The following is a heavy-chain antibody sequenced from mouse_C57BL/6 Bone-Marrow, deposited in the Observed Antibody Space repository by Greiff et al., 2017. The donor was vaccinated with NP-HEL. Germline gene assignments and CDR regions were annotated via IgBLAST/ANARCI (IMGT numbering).Heavy chain of an antibody. Sequence: VQLKESGPGLVKPSQSLSLSCSVSGYSITSGYFWYWIRPFPGNQLEWLGIISYDGSNTSNPSLKNRISITLDTSKNQFFLKLSSVTTEDTATYYCARMSSRNFAVWGTGTTVTVSS. CDR1: GYSITSGYF. CDR2: ISYDGSN. J-gene: IGHJ1*03. V-gene: IGHV3-6*01. CDR3: ARMSSRNFAV. D-gene: IGHD1-3*01.